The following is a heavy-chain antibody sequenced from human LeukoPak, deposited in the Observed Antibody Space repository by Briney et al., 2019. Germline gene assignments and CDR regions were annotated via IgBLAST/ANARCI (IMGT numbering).Heavy chain of an antibody. CDR2: TYYRSKWYN. D-gene: IGHD1-26*01. CDR3: AKNTGHRLVGPTYYFDY. J-gene: IGHJ4*02. CDR1: GDSVSSNSAA. Sequence: SQTLSLTCAISGDSVSSNSAAWNWIRQSPSRGLEWLGRTYYRSKWYNDYAVSVKSRITINPDTSKNQFSLQLNSVTPEDTAVYYCAKNTGHRLVGPTYYFDYWGQGTLVTVSS. V-gene: IGHV6-1*01.